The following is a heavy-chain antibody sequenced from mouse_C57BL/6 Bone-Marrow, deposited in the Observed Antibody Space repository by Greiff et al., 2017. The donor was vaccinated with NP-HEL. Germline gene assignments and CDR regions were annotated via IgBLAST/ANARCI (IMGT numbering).Heavy chain of an antibody. J-gene: IGHJ2*01. D-gene: IGHD1-1*01. V-gene: IGHV6-6*01. CDR2: IRNKANNHAT. CDR1: GFTFSDAW. CDR3: TTYYYGSSSYYFDY. Sequence: EVMLVESGGGLVQPGGSMKLSCAASGFTFSDAWMDWVRQSPEKGLEWVAEIRNKANNHATYYAVYVKGRFTITRDDSKSSVYLQMHSFRAEDTGIYYYTTYYYGSSSYYFDYWGQGTTLTVSS.